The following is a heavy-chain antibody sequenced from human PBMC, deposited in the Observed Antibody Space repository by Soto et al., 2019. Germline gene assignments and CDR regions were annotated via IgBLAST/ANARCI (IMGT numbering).Heavy chain of an antibody. CDR2: IYHSGST. V-gene: IGHV4-4*02. Sequence: QVQLQESGPGLVKPSGTLSLTCAVSGGSISSSNWWSWVRQPPGKGLEWIGEIYHSGSTNYNPSLKSRVTISVDQSMVQFSLNLSSVTAADTALYACARDRGIYGRGWLDVCGKGTTVTVSS. CDR3: ARDRGIYGRGWLDV. D-gene: IGHD5-12*01. J-gene: IGHJ6*04. CDR1: GGSISSSNW.